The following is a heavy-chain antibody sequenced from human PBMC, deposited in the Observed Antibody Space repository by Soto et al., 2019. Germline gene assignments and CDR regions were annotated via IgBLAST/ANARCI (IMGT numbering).Heavy chain of an antibody. D-gene: IGHD6-13*01. CDR1: GFTFSSYS. J-gene: IGHJ4*02. CDR3: ARDTAPDTYSSTVDY. V-gene: IGHV3-48*01. Sequence: EVQLVESGGGLVQPGGSLRLSCAASGFTFSSYSMNWVRQAPGKGLEWVSYISSSSSTIYYADSVKGRFTISRDNAKNSLYLKMNSLRAEDTAVYYCARDTAPDTYSSTVDYWGQGTLVTVSS. CDR2: ISSSSSTI.